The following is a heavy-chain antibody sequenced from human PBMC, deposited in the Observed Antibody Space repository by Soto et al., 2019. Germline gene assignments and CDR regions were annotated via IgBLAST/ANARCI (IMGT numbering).Heavy chain of an antibody. CDR1: GYTFASYD. Sequence: ASVKVSCKASGYTFASYDSNWVRQATGQGLEWMGWMNPNSGNTGYAQKFQGRVTMTRNTSISTAYMELSSLRSEDTAVYYCARGLSDDYYYYMDVWGKGTTVTVSS. CDR3: ARGLSDDYYYYMDV. CDR2: MNPNSGNT. V-gene: IGHV1-8*01. J-gene: IGHJ6*03.